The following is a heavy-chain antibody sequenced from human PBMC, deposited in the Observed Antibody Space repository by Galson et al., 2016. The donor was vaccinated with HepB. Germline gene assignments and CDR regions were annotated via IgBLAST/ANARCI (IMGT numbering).Heavy chain of an antibody. V-gene: IGHV3-33*06. J-gene: IGHJ4*02. Sequence: SLRLSCAASGFTFSGYGMHWVRQAPGKGLEWVAVIWYDGNNKYYADSVKGRFTISRDNSKKMLYLQMNSLRAEDAAIYYCAKDLLPSGAGREDYFDYWGQGTLVTVSS. CDR1: GFTFSGYG. D-gene: IGHD6-19*01. CDR2: IWYDGNNK. CDR3: AKDLLPSGAGREDYFDY.